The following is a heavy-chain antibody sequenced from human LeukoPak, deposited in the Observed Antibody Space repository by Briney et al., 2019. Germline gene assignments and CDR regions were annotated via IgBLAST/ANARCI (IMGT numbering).Heavy chain of an antibody. CDR1: GHSFTGYY. CDR2: INPSSGGT. D-gene: IGHD1-1*01. CDR3: ARILGTTDPFDY. Sequence: ASVKVSCKTSGHSFTGYYIHWVRQAPGQGLEWMGWINPSSGGTNYAQKFLGRVTMTRDTSVTTAYMELGSLRSDDTAIYYCARILGTTDPFDYWGQGTLVTVSS. V-gene: IGHV1-2*02. J-gene: IGHJ4*02.